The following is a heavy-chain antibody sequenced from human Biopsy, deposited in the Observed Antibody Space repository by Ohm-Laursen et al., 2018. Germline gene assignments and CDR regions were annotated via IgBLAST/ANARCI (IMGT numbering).Heavy chain of an antibody. CDR2: ISYTGYT. D-gene: IGHD4-23*01. Sequence: GTLSLTCTVSGGFFTGHYWSWIRQPPGKGLEWIGHISYTGYTSYNASLKSRVTISVYTSRNHFSLRLSSLTAADTAVYYCARGSNDFGGLYFPRWGQGTLLTVSS. J-gene: IGHJ4*02. CDR1: GGFFTGHY. V-gene: IGHV4-59*11. CDR3: ARGSNDFGGLYFPR.